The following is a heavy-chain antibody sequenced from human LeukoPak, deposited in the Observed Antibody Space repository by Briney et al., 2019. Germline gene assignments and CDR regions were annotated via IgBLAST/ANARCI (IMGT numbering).Heavy chain of an antibody. D-gene: IGHD6-13*01. Sequence: GASVKVSCKASGYTFTSYYMHWVRQAPGQGLEWMGIINPSGGSTSYAQKLQGRVTMTTDTSTSTAYMELRSLRSDDTAVYYCARDRSQQLVPDAFDIWGQGTMVTVSS. V-gene: IGHV1-46*01. CDR2: INPSGGST. J-gene: IGHJ3*02. CDR3: ARDRSQQLVPDAFDI. CDR1: GYTFTSYY.